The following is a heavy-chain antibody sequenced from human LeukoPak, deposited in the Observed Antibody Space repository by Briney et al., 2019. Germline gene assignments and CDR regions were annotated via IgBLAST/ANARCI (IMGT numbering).Heavy chain of an antibody. Sequence: PSQTLSLTCTVSGASIRGSITSGTYYRNWIRQPAGKGLEWIGRMYNSGTTINYNPSLKSRVTISVDTSKNQFSLNVTSVTAADTAVYYCARSTNRVDSWGQGTLVTVSS. J-gene: IGHJ4*02. CDR2: MYNSGTT. D-gene: IGHD1-14*01. V-gene: IGHV4-61*02. CDR1: GASIRGSITSGTYY. CDR3: ARSTNRVDS.